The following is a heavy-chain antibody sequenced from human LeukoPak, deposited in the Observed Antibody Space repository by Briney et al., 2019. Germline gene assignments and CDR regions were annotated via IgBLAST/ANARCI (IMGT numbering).Heavy chain of an antibody. J-gene: IGHJ3*02. CDR2: IWYDGSSK. CDR1: GFTFSNNG. D-gene: IGHD6-19*01. CDR3: AKSSTYSSGAHAYDI. Sequence: GGSLRLSCVASGFTFSNNGMHWVRQAPGKGLEWVAVIWYDGSSKYYADPVKGRFTISRDTSKNTLYLRMNSLRAEDTAVYYCAKSSTYSSGAHAYDIWGQGTLVTVSS. V-gene: IGHV3-33*06.